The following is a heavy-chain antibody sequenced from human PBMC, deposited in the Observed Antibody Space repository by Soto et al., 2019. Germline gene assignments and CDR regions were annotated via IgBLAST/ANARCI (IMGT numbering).Heavy chain of an antibody. J-gene: IGHJ4*02. D-gene: IGHD2-15*01. V-gene: IGHV4-59*01. CDR2: IYYSGST. Sequence: TSETLSLTCTVSGGSISSYYWSWIRQPPGKGLEWIGYIYYSGSTNYNLSLKSRVTISVDTSKNQFSLKLSSVTAADTAVYYCAREGRYCSGGSCYFGYCGQGTLVTVPQ. CDR1: GGSISSYY. CDR3: AREGRYCSGGSCYFGY.